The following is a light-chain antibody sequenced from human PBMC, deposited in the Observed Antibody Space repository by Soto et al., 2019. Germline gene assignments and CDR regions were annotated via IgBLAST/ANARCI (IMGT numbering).Light chain of an antibody. CDR3: QQFNSYLT. Sequence: AIQLTQSPSSLSASVGDRVTITCRASQGISSALAWYQQKPGKAPKLLIYDASSLESAVPSRFSGSGSGTDFTLTISSLQPEDFATYYCQQFNSYLTFGPGTKVDIK. V-gene: IGKV1-13*02. J-gene: IGKJ3*01. CDR1: QGISSA. CDR2: DAS.